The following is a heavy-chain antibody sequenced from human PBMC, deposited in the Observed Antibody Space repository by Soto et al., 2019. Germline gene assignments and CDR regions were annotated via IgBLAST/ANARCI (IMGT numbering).Heavy chain of an antibody. CDR2: INPNSGGT. CDR3: ARDFQAISGVVIPYYYYGMDV. V-gene: IGHV1-2*02. J-gene: IGHJ6*02. Sequence: GASVKVSCKASGYTFTGYYMHWVRQAPGQGLEWMGWINPNSGGTNYAQKFQGRVTMTRDTSISTAYMELSRLRSDDTAVYYCARDFQAISGVVIPYYYYGMDVWGQGTTVTVSS. D-gene: IGHD3-3*01. CDR1: GYTFTGYY.